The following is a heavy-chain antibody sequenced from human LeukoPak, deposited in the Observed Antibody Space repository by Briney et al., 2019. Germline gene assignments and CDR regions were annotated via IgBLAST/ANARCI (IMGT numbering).Heavy chain of an antibody. D-gene: IGHD3-9*01. CDR2: ISYDGSNK. V-gene: IGHV3-30-3*01. Sequence: PGGSLRLSCAASGFTFSNAWMSWVRQAPGKGLEWVAVISYDGSNKYYADSVKGRFTISRDNSKNTLYLQMNSLRAEDTAVYYCARGGTLLRYFDWLLGDYWGQGTLVTVSS. CDR1: GFTFSNAW. J-gene: IGHJ4*02. CDR3: ARGGTLLRYFDWLLGDY.